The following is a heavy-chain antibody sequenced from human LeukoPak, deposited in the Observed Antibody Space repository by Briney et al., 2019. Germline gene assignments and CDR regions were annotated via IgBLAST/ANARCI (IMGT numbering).Heavy chain of an antibody. D-gene: IGHD3-10*02. CDR3: AELGITMIGGV. Sequence: GGSLRLSCAASGFTFSSYWMHWVRQAPGKGLVWVSRINTNGSPTQYADSVKGRFTISRDNAKNTLYLQMNSLRAEDTAVYYCAELGITMIGGVWGKGTTVTISS. J-gene: IGHJ6*04. V-gene: IGHV3-74*01. CDR1: GFTFSSYW. CDR2: INTNGSPT.